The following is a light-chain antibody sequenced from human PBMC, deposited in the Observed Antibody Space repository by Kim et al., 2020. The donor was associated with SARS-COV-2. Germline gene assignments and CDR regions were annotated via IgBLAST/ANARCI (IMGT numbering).Light chain of an antibody. V-gene: IGLV3-19*01. CDR3: NSRDSNDYVV. CDR2: GKD. CDR1: SHRSNY. J-gene: IGLJ2*01. Sequence: VALGQTVRITCQGDSHRSNYATWYQQHPGQAPKVVIYGKDNRPSGVPDRFSGSTSGNTAYLTITGTQAGDEADYYCNSRDSNDYVVFGGGTKVTVL.